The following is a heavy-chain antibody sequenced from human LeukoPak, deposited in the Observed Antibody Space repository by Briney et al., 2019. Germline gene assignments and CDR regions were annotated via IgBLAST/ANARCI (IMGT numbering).Heavy chain of an antibody. D-gene: IGHD2-2*01. CDR2: INHSGST. CDR3: ARGAPIYCSSTSCYAGFSYYYYMDV. V-gene: IGHV4-34*01. CDR1: GGSISSYY. J-gene: IGHJ6*03. Sequence: PSATLSLTCTVSGGSISSYYWSWIRQPAGKGLEWIGEINHSGSTNYTPSLKSRVTISVDTSKNQFSLKLSSVTAADTAVYYCARGAPIYCSSTSCYAGFSYYYYMDVWGKGTTVTVSS.